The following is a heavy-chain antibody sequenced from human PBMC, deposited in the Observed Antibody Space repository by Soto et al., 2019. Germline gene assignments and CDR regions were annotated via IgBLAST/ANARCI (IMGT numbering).Heavy chain of an antibody. CDR2: IVVGSGNT. J-gene: IGHJ6*02. CDR3: AADAIFGVVTSPYYYYGMDV. CDR1: GFTFTSSA. D-gene: IGHD3-3*01. Sequence: SVKVSCKASGFTFTSSAVQWVRQARGQRLEWIGWIVVGSGNTNYAQKFQERVTITRDMSTSTAYMELSSLRSEDTAVYYCAADAIFGVVTSPYYYYGMDVWGQGTTVTVSS. V-gene: IGHV1-58*01.